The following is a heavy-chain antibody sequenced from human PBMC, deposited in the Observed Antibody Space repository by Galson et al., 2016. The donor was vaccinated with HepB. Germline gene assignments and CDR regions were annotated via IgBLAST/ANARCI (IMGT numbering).Heavy chain of an antibody. V-gene: IGHV3-21*01. J-gene: IGHJ4*02. D-gene: IGHD1-1*01. CDR1: GFTFSSYA. CDR3: ARVGLSPWNDGFGDY. CDR2: ISSSSSYI. Sequence: SLRLSCAASGFTFSSYAMTWVRQAPGKGLEWVSSISSSSSYIYYADSVRGRFTFSRDNAKNSLYLQMNSLRAEDTAVYYCARVGLSPWNDGFGDYWGQGTLVTVSS.